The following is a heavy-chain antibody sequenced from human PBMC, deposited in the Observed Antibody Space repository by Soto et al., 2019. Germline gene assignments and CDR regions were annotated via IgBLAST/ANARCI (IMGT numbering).Heavy chain of an antibody. J-gene: IGHJ4*02. V-gene: IGHV3-33*01. CDR2: IWYDGSNT. D-gene: IGHD7-27*01. Sequence: GSLRLSCAASGFIFSTFGMHWVRQAPGKGLEWVAHIWYDGSNTYYADSVKGRFSISRDNSRNTLYLQMNSLRAEDTAVYHCVRDLLGSGGHFDYWGQGTLDTVSS. CDR1: GFIFSTFG. CDR3: VRDLLGSGGHFDY.